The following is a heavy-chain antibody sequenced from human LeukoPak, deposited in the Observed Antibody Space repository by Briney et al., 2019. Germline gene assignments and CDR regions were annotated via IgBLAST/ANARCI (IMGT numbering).Heavy chain of an antibody. CDR3: AREGRDMSPVTSFDY. J-gene: IGHJ4*02. V-gene: IGHV4-38-2*02. D-gene: IGHD4-17*01. CDR1: GYSISRGYY. CDR2: LSQSGTT. Sequence: SETLSLTCAVSGYSISRGYYWSWAPPPPGKGLEWIASLSQSGTTYYNPSLKSRVTISLDTSRNQFSLKLTSVTAADTAVYYCAREGRDMSPVTSFDYWGQGALVIVSS.